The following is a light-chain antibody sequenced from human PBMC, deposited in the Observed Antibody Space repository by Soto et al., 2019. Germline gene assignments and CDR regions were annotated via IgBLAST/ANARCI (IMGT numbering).Light chain of an antibody. CDR2: SNI. CDR3: AAWDDDLIGKV. V-gene: IGLV1-44*01. J-gene: IGLJ7*01. Sequence: QSVLTQPPSASGTPGQRGTISCSGSSSNIGGNTVNWYQQLPGTAPKLLIYSNIHRPSGVPDRFSGYKSGTSASLGISGLQSEDEADYYCAAWDDDLIGKVFGGGTQLTVL. CDR1: SSNIGGNT.